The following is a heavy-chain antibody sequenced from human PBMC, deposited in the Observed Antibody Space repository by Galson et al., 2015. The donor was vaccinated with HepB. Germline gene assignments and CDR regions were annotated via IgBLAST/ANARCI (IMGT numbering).Heavy chain of an antibody. V-gene: IGHV3-30*04. CDR2: ISYDGSNK. Sequence: SLRLSCAASGFTFSSYAMHWVRQAPGKGLEWVAVISYDGSNKYYADSVKGRFTISRDNSKNTLYLQMNSLRAEDTAVYYCARGSGYDYVWGSYRYSAFDIWGQGTMVTVSS. CDR1: GFTFSSYA. D-gene: IGHD3-16*02. J-gene: IGHJ3*02. CDR3: ARGSGYDYVWGSYRYSAFDI.